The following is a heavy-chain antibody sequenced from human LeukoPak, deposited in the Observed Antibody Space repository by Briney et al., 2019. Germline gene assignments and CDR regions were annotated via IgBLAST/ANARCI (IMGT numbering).Heavy chain of an antibody. D-gene: IGHD5-18*01. CDR1: GYTFSGYY. CDR3: ARERGRGYSYGEEVFDY. Sequence: ASVKVSCKASGYTFSGYYMHWVRQTPGQGLEWMGWINPNSGGTNYAQKFQGRVTMTRDMSISTAYMELSRLRSDDTAVYFCARERGRGYSYGEEVFDYWGQGTLVTVSS. CDR2: INPNSGGT. V-gene: IGHV1-2*02. J-gene: IGHJ4*02.